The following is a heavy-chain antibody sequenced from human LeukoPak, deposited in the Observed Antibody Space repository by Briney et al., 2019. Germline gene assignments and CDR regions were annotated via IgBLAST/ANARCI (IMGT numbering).Heavy chain of an antibody. CDR1: GFTFSSYA. CDR3: ARSRGYCSGGSCYPFDY. Sequence: GGSLRLSCAASGFTFSSYAMSWVRQAPGKGLEWVSAISGSGGSTYYADSVKGGFAISRDNPKNSLYLQMNSLRAEDTAVYYCARSRGYCSGGSCYPFDYWGQGTLVTVSS. D-gene: IGHD2-15*01. CDR2: ISGSGGST. V-gene: IGHV3-23*01. J-gene: IGHJ4*02.